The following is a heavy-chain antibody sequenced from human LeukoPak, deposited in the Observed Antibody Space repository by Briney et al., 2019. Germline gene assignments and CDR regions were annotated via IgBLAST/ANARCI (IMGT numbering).Heavy chain of an antibody. CDR2: IKQDQSRK. D-gene: IGHD3/OR15-3a*01. CDR1: GFTCSRLW. CDR3: AKLIRDVTIYDF. V-gene: IGHV3-7*01. Sequence: QPGGSLRLSCAASGFTCSRLWMSWVRQAPGKGLEWVASIKQDQSRKHYSDSVRGRFTISRDNTRNSLFLHMDSLSVDDTAIYYCAKLIRDVTIYDFWGRGALVTVSS. J-gene: IGHJ2*01.